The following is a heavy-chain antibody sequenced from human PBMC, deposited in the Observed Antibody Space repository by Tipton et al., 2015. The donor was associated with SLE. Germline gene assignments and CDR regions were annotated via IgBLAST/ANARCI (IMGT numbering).Heavy chain of an antibody. D-gene: IGHD1-26*01. J-gene: IGHJ4*02. CDR3: ARRGVGAIDY. CDR1: GDSISSSSYY. Sequence: TLSLTCTVSGDSISSSSYYWGWIRQPPGKGLEWIGSLYYGGTTYYNPSLKSRVTISVGTSKNQFSLKLNSVTAADTAVYYCARRGVGAIDYWGQGTLITVSS. V-gene: IGHV4-39*07. CDR2: LYYGGTT.